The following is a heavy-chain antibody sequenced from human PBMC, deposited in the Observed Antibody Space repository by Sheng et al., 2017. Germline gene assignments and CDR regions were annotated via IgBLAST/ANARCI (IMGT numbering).Heavy chain of an antibody. J-gene: IGHJ6*03. D-gene: IGHD6-6*01. V-gene: IGHV3-11*05. CDR3: ARGSSSVGYYYYYYYMDV. CDR1: GFTFSDYY. CDR2: ISSSSSYT. Sequence: QVQLVESGGGLVKPGGSLRLSCAASGFTFSDYYMSWIRQAPGKGLEWVSYISSSSSYTNYADSVKGRFTISRDNAKNSLYLQMNSLRAEDTAVYYCARGSSSVGYYYYYYYMDVWGKGTTVTVSS.